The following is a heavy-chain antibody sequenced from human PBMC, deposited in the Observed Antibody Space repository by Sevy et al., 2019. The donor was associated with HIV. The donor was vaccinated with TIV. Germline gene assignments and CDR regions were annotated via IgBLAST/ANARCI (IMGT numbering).Heavy chain of an antibody. V-gene: IGHV3-23*01. D-gene: IGHD5-18*01. CDR2: ISATGDYT. J-gene: IGHJ4*02. CDR1: GFTFSNFA. Sequence: GGSLRLSCAASGFTFSNFAMGWVRRAPGKGLDWISVISATGDYTYYANSVKGRFTISRDNSKNTLFLQMNSLRAEDMAIFYCAKKMGGGSGMAFLIDYWGQGTLVTVSS. CDR3: AKKMGGGSGMAFLIDY.